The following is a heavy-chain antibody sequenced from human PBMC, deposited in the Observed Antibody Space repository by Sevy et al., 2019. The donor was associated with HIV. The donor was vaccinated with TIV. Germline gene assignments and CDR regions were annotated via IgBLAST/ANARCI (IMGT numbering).Heavy chain of an antibody. CDR2: ISGYNGYT. V-gene: IGHV1-18*01. CDR3: AKEGKNIRSWFDP. J-gene: IGHJ5*02. CDR1: GYSFTNYG. Sequence: ASVKVSCKASGYSFTNYGIGWVRQAPGQGLEWMGWISGYNGYTNYAQNLQGRVTMTTDTSPGTAYMELRSLRSDDTAIYYCAKEGKNIRSWFDPWGQGTLVTVSS. D-gene: IGHD3-3*02.